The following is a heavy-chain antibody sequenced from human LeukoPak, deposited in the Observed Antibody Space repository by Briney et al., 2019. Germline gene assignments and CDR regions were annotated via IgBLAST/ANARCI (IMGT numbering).Heavy chain of an antibody. CDR2: ISGSGGST. CDR3: AKRIAVAGPHRALDY. CDR1: GFTFSSYA. D-gene: IGHD6-19*01. Sequence: GGSPRLSCAASGFTFSSYAMTWVRQAPGKGLEWVSSISGSGGSTFYADSVKGRFTISRDNSKNTLYLQMNSLRAEDTAVYYCAKRIAVAGPHRALDYWGQGTLVTVSS. V-gene: IGHV3-23*01. J-gene: IGHJ4*02.